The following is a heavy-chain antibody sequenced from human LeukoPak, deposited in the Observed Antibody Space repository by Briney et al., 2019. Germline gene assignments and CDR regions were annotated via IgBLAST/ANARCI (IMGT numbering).Heavy chain of an antibody. V-gene: IGHV5-51*01. Sequence: GESLKISCKGSGYSFTSYWFGWVRQMPGKGLEWMGIIYPGDSDTRYSPSFQGQVTISADKSISTAYLQWSSLKASDTAMYYCASSYYYGSGSYYLLGYWGQGALVTVSS. D-gene: IGHD3-10*01. CDR2: IYPGDSDT. CDR1: GYSFTSYW. J-gene: IGHJ4*02. CDR3: ASSYYYGSGSYYLLGY.